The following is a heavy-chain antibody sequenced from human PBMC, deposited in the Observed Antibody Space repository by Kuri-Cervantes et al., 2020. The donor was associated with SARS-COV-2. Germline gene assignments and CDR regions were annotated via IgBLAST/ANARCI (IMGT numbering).Heavy chain of an antibody. J-gene: IGHJ4*02. CDR3: ARETAGEGSFDY. CDR1: GFTFSSYA. D-gene: IGHD7-27*01. CDR2: ISYDGSNK. V-gene: IGHV3-30-3*01. Sequence: GESLKISCAASGFTFSSYAMHWVRQAPGKGLEWVAVISYDGSNKYYADSVKGRFTTSRDNSKNTLYLQMNSLRAEDTAVYYCARETAGEGSFDYWGQGTLVTVSS.